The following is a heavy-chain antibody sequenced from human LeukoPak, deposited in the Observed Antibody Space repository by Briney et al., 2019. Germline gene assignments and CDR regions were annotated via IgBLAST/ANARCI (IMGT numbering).Heavy chain of an antibody. CDR1: GFTFDDYA. D-gene: IGHD6-13*01. Sequence: PGRSLRLSCAASGFTFDDYAMDWVRQAPGKGLEWVSGISWSSGSIGYADSVKGRFTISRDNAKNSLYLRMNSLRVEDTALYYCAKMSSSWGDAFDIWGQGTMVIVSS. J-gene: IGHJ3*02. CDR3: AKMSSSWGDAFDI. V-gene: IGHV3-9*01. CDR2: ISWSSGSI.